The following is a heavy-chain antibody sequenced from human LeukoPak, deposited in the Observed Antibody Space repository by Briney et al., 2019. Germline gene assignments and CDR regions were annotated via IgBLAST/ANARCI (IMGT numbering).Heavy chain of an antibody. J-gene: IGHJ4*02. CDR1: GFTFSSYE. V-gene: IGHV3-48*03. Sequence: GGSLRLSCAASGFTFSSYEMNWVRQAPGKGLEWVSYISSSGSTIYYADSVRGRFTISRDNSKNTLFLQMNSLRAEDSAVYYCAKDYVVGSIDYWGQGTLVTVSS. D-gene: IGHD2-21*01. CDR2: ISSSGSTI. CDR3: AKDYVVGSIDY.